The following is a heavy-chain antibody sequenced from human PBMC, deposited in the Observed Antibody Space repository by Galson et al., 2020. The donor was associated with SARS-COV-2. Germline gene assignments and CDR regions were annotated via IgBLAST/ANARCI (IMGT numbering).Heavy chain of an antibody. CDR2: INPDSGGT. V-gene: IGHV1-2*02. CDR3: ARVRGCSAGSCYYDY. Sequence: ASVKVSCKTSGYTFAAYYMHWVRQAPGQGLEWVAWINPDSGGTYFAQKFQGRVTVTRDTSVTTAYMELSRLQSDDTAVYYCARVRGCSAGSCYYDYWGQGTLVTGSS. CDR1: GYTFAAYY. J-gene: IGHJ4*02. D-gene: IGHD2-15*01.